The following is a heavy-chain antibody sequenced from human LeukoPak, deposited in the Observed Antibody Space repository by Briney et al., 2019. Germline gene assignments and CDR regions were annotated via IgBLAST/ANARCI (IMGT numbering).Heavy chain of an antibody. CDR1: GYSFVDYS. V-gene: IGHV1-2*02. CDR2: INPNSGGT. J-gene: IGHJ4*02. Sequence: GASVKVSCKTSGYSFVDYSIHWVRQAPGQGLEWMGWINPNSGGTNYAQKFQGRVTMTRDTSISTAYMELSRLRSDDTAVYYCARDESSGYYRIYCFDYWGQGTLVTVSS. CDR3: ARDESSGYYRIYCFDY. D-gene: IGHD3-22*01.